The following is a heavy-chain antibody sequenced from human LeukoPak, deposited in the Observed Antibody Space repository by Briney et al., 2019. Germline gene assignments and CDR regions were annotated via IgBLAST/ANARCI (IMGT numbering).Heavy chain of an antibody. Sequence: PGGSLRLSCAASGFTFSSYSMNWVRQAPGKGLEWVSYIIISSSTIYYADSVTGRFTISRDNAKNSLYLKMNSLRAEDTAVYYCAKDRTRNYYDSSGYSFDYWGQGTLVTVSS. V-gene: IGHV3-48*01. CDR2: IIISSSTI. CDR3: AKDRTRNYYDSSGYSFDY. D-gene: IGHD3-22*01. J-gene: IGHJ4*02. CDR1: GFTFSSYS.